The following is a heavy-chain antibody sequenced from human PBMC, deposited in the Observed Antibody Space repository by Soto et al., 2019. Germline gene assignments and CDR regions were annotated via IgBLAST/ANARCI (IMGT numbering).Heavy chain of an antibody. CDR1: GDSISSGDYY. V-gene: IGHV4-30-4*01. Sequence: QVQLQESGPGLVKPSQTLSLTCTVSGDSISSGDYYWSWIRQPPGKGLEWIGYIYYTGITKYNPSLKSRLTLSVDTSKNQFSLKVTSVTAADTAIYYCARHYNLPDYWGQGTLVTVPS. CDR2: IYYTGIT. J-gene: IGHJ4*02. CDR3: ARHYNLPDY. D-gene: IGHD1-1*01.